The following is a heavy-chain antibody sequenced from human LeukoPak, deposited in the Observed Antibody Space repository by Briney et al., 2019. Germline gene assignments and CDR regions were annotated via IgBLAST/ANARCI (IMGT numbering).Heavy chain of an antibody. D-gene: IGHD2-15*01. Sequence: GGSLRLSCAASGFTFDDYAMHWVRQAPGKGLEWVSGISWNSGSIGYADSVKGRFTISRDNSKNTLYLQMNSLRAEDTAVYYCARGYLSDGSCYSGSDYWGQGTLVTVSS. J-gene: IGHJ4*02. CDR3: ARGYLSDGSCYSGSDY. CDR2: ISWNSGSI. V-gene: IGHV3-9*01. CDR1: GFTFDDYA.